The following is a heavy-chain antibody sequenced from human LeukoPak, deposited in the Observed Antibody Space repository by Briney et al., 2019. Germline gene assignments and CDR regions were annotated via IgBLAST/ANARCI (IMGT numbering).Heavy chain of an antibody. V-gene: IGHV5-51*01. D-gene: IGHD1-26*01. Sequence: GESLKISCKGSGYSFTTYWIAWVRQMPGKGLEWMGLIYPGNSDTRYSPSFQGQVTISADKSINTAYLQWSSLKASDTAMYYCARRSGSYHDYWGQGTLVTVSS. CDR1: GYSFTTYW. CDR2: IYPGNSDT. CDR3: ARRSGSYHDY. J-gene: IGHJ4*02.